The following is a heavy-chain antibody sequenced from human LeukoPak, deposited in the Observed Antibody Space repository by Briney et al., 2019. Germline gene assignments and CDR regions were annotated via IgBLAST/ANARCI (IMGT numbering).Heavy chain of an antibody. CDR2: IYYSGST. Sequence: SETLSLTCTVSGGSISSYYWSWIRQPPRKGLEWIGYIYYSGSTNYNPSLKSRVTISVDTSKNQFSLKLSSVTAADTAVYYCAREVVRYCSSTSCYRGWFDPWGQGTLVTVSS. V-gene: IGHV4-59*01. CDR3: AREVVRYCSSTSCYRGWFDP. J-gene: IGHJ5*02. CDR1: GGSISSYY. D-gene: IGHD2-2*01.